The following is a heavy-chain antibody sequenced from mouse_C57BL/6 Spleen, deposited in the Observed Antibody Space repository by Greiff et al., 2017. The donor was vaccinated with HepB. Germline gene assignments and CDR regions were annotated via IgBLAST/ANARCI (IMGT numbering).Heavy chain of an antibody. CDR3: AKRGYYYGSSYPYYAMDY. Sequence: EVQGVESGGGLVKPGGSLKLSCAASGFTFSDYGMHWVRQAPEKGLEWVAYISSGSSTIYYADTVKGRFTISRDNAKNTLFLQMTSLRSEDTAMYYCAKRGYYYGSSYPYYAMDYWGQGTSVTVSS. J-gene: IGHJ4*01. CDR2: ISSGSSTI. CDR1: GFTFSDYG. D-gene: IGHD1-1*01. V-gene: IGHV5-17*01.